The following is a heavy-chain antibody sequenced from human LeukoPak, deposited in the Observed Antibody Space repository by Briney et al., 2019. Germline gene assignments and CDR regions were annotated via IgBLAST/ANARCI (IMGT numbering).Heavy chain of an antibody. CDR3: ARDTRSGWYGLIDY. J-gene: IGHJ4*02. CDR2: IIPIFGTA. V-gene: IGHV1-69*13. CDR1: GYTFTSYG. Sequence: ASVKVSCKASGYTFTSYGISWVRQAPGQGLEWMGGIIPIFGTANYAQKFQGRVTITADESTSTAYMELSSLRPEDTAVYYCARDTRSGWYGLIDYWGQGTLVTVSS. D-gene: IGHD6-19*01.